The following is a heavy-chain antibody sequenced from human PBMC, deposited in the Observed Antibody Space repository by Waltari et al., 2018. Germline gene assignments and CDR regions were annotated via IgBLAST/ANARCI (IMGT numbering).Heavy chain of an antibody. CDR3: ARIFAN. CDR1: GFPFNNYA. D-gene: IGHD2-15*01. J-gene: IGHJ4*02. CDR2: ISDSGGST. V-gene: IGHV3-23*01. Sequence: EVQLLESGGGLVQPGGSLRLSCAASGFPFNNYAMNWVRQAPGKGLEWVSGISDSGGSTYYADSVKGRFTISRDTSKNTLYLQMNSLRVEDTAVYYCARIFANWGQGTLVTVSS.